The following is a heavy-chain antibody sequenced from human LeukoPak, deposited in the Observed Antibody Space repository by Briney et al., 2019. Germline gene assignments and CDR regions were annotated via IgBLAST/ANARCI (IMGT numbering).Heavy chain of an antibody. CDR3: AGRDYYDSGSGLDL. Sequence: GESLQISCKGSGYRFTSYWIGWVRPLPGKGLGGMGIIYPGDSDTRYSPSFQGQVTISADKSISPAYLQWSSLKASDTAMYYCAGRDYYDSGSGLDLWGRGTLVTVSS. V-gene: IGHV5-51*01. CDR2: IYPGDSDT. D-gene: IGHD3-22*01. CDR1: GYRFTSYW. J-gene: IGHJ2*01.